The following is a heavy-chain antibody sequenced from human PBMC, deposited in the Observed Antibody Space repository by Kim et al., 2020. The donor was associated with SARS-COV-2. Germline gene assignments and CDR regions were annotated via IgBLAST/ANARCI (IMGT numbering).Heavy chain of an antibody. CDR1: GYTFTGYY. CDR3: AREWFGELSVYYYYYYGMDV. J-gene: IGHJ6*02. CDR2: INPNSGGT. Sequence: ASVKVSCKASGYTFTGYYMHWVRQAPGQGLEWMGWINPNSGGTNYAQKFQGRVTMTRDTSISTAYMELSRLRSDDTAVYYCAREWFGELSVYYYYYYGMDVWGQGTTVTVSS. V-gene: IGHV1-2*02. D-gene: IGHD3-10*01.